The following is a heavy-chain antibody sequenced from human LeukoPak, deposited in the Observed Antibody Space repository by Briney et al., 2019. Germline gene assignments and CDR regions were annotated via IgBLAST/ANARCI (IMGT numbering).Heavy chain of an antibody. V-gene: IGHV1-69*01. CDR1: GGTFSSYA. D-gene: IGHD2-2*01. Sequence: ASVKVSCKASGGTFSSYAISWVRQAPGQGLEWMGGIIPIFGTANYAQKFQGRVTITADESTSTAYMELSSLRSEDTAVYYCARIVPAASARDYYYYGMDVWGQGTTVTVSS. CDR3: ARIVPAASARDYYYYGMDV. CDR2: IIPIFGTA. J-gene: IGHJ6*02.